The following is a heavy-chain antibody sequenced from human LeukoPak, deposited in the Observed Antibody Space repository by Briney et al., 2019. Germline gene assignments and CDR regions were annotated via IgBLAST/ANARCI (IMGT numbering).Heavy chain of an antibody. V-gene: IGHV3-21*01. J-gene: IGHJ3*02. CDR1: GFNFTKAW. CDR2: ISSSSSYI. Sequence: GRSLRLSCAASGFNFTKAWMNWVRQAPGKGLEWVSSISSSSSYIYYADSVKGRFTISRDNAKNSLYLQMNSLRAEDTAVYYCARDAPPSAFDIWGQGAMVTVSS. CDR3: ARDAPPSAFDI.